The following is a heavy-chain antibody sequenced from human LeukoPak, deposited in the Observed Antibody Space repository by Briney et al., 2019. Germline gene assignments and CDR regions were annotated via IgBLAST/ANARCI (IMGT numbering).Heavy chain of an antibody. CDR2: IYPGDSDT. J-gene: IGHJ4*02. CDR3: ARAGRYDATETNYFDS. Sequence: GESLKISCQGSGYRFTSYWIGWVRQMPGRGLEWVGIIYPGDSDTRYSPSFQGQVTISADKSINTAYLQWSSLTASDTAMFFCARAGRYDATETNYFDSWGQGTLVTVSS. V-gene: IGHV5-51*01. CDR1: GYRFTSYW. D-gene: IGHD5-12*01.